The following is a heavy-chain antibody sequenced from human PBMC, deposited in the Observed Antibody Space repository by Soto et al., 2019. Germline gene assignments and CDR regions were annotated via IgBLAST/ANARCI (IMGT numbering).Heavy chain of an antibody. J-gene: IGHJ6*02. D-gene: IGHD6-13*01. V-gene: IGHV3-53*02. CDR1: GFTVSSNY. CDR2: IYSGGST. CDR3: ARGGPPHSSSSWYDLYYYYYYGMDV. Sequence: EVQLVETGGGLIQPGGSLRLSCAASGFTVSSNYMSWVRQAPGKGLEWVSVIYSGGSTYYADSVKGRFTISRDNSKNTLYLQMNSLRAEATAVYYCARGGPPHSSSSWYDLYYYYYYGMDVWGQGTTVTVSS.